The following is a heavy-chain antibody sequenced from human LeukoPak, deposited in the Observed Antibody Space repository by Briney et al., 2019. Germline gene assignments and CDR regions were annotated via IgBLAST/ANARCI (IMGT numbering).Heavy chain of an antibody. CDR3: ARGSAAAGTYWFDP. V-gene: IGHV3-7*01. CDR2: IKQDGSEK. CDR1: GFTFSSDW. Sequence: PGGSLRLSCAASGFTFSSDWMSWVRQAPGKGLEWVANIKQDGSEKYYVDSVKGRFTISRDNAKNSLYLQMNSLRADDTAVYYCARGSAAAGTYWFDPWGQGTLVTVSS. D-gene: IGHD6-13*01. J-gene: IGHJ5*02.